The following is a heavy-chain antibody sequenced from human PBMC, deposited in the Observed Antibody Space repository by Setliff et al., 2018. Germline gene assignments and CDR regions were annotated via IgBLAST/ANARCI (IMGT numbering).Heavy chain of an antibody. D-gene: IGHD3-10*01. V-gene: IGHV3-7*03. CDR1: GFTFSRHW. J-gene: IGHJ3*02. CDR3: AKSTRGSLYAFDI. Sequence: GGSLRLSCVASGFTFSRHWMSWVRQAPGKGLEWVANIKEDGSEKYYVDSVKGRFTISRDNAKNSLCLQMNSLRAEDMALYYCAKSTRGSLYAFDIWGQGTMVTVSS. CDR2: IKEDGSEK.